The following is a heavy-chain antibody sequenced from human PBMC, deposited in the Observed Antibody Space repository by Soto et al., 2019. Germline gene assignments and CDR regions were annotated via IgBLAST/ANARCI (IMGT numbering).Heavy chain of an antibody. V-gene: IGHV4-61*01. Sequence: PSETLSLTCTVSGGSVSSGSYYWSWIRQPPGKGLEWIGYIYYSGSTNYNPSLKSRVTISVETSKNQFALKLSSVTAADTAVYYCASTLYDFWSGYLDYWGQGTLVAVSS. CDR3: ASTLYDFWSGYLDY. J-gene: IGHJ4*02. CDR2: IYYSGST. CDR1: GGSVSSGSYY. D-gene: IGHD3-3*01.